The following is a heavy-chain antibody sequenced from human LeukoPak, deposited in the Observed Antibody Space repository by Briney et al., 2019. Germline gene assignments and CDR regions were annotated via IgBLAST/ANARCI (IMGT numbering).Heavy chain of an antibody. Sequence: ASVKVSCKASGYTFTSYGISWVRQAPGQGLAWMGWISAYNGNTNYAQKLQGRVTMTTDTSTSTAYMELRSLRSDDTAVYYCARTSGSYAGRYYYGMDVWGQGTTVTVSS. V-gene: IGHV1-18*01. CDR3: ARTSGSYAGRYYYGMDV. CDR1: GYTFTSYG. J-gene: IGHJ6*02. CDR2: ISAYNGNT. D-gene: IGHD1-26*01.